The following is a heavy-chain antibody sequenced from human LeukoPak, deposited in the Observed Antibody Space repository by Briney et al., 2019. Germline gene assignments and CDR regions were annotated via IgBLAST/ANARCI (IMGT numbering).Heavy chain of an antibody. V-gene: IGHV4-4*09. J-gene: IGHJ2*01. CDR2: LLFRGTA. CDR3: ARTGRRGYFDF. Sequence: SETLYLTCNVSGASISDYYWSWVRQSPEKGLEWIASLLFRGTAHYNPSLRSRVAISDDTSNNQFFLRLTAVTTTDTAVYYCARTGRRGYFDFWGRGTLVTVSS. D-gene: IGHD1-14*01. CDR1: GASISDYY.